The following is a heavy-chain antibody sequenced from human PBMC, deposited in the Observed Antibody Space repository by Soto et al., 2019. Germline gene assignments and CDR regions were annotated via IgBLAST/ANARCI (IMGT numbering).Heavy chain of an antibody. CDR1: GFTFSSYW. D-gene: IGHD5-12*01. J-gene: IGHJ6*02. CDR2: IKQDGSEK. Sequence: GGSLRLSCAASGFTFSSYWMSWVRQAPGKGLEWVANIKQDGSEKYYVDSVKGRFTISRDNAKNSLYLQMNSLRAEDTAVYYCARGKNGDGYNLRPFGMDVWGQGTTVTVSS. CDR3: ARGKNGDGYNLRPFGMDV. V-gene: IGHV3-7*05.